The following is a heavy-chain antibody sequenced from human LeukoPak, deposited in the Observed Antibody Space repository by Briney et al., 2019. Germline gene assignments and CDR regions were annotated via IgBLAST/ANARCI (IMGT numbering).Heavy chain of an antibody. CDR2: ISSSGSTI. D-gene: IGHD2/OR15-2a*01. V-gene: IGHV3-48*03. Sequence: PGGSLRLSCAASGFTFSSYEMNWVRQAPGKGLEWVSYISSSGSTIYYADSVKGRFTISRDNAKNSLYLQMNSLRAEDTAVYYCARGENATYYYLFYMDVWGKGTTVTVSS. CDR3: ARGENATYYYLFYMDV. J-gene: IGHJ6*03. CDR1: GFTFSSYE.